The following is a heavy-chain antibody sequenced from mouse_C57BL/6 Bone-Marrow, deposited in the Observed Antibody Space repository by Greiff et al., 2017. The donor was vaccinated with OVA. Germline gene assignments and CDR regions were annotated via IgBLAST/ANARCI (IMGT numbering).Heavy chain of an antibody. J-gene: IGHJ3*01. CDR1: GYTFTSYG. V-gene: IGHV1-81*01. D-gene: IGHD1-1*01. CDR3: ARGILPGAY. CDR2: IYPRSGNT. Sequence: VKLMESGAELARPGASVKLSCKASGYTFTSYGISWVKQRPGQGLEWIGEIYPRSGNTYYNEKFKGKATLTADKSSSTAYMELRSLTSEDSAVYVCARGILPGAYWGQGTLVTVSA.